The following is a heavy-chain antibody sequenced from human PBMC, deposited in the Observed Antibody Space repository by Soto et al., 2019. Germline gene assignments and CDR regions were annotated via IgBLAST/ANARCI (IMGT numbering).Heavy chain of an antibody. Sequence: GGSLRLSCAASGFTFSSYAMHWVRQAPGKGLEWVAVISYDGSNKYYADSVKGRFTISRDNSKNTLYLQMNSLRAEDTAVYYCARDDYDDLFGVVIQMDVWGQGTTVTVSS. CDR2: ISYDGSNK. CDR3: ARDDYDDLFGVVIQMDV. V-gene: IGHV3-30-3*01. D-gene: IGHD3-3*01. CDR1: GFTFSSYA. J-gene: IGHJ6*02.